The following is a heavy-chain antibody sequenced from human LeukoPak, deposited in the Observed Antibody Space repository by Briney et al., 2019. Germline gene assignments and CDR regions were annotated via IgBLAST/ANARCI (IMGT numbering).Heavy chain of an antibody. CDR3: ARGYGPGSYYHY. V-gene: IGHV4-34*01. J-gene: IGHJ4*02. Sequence: PSETLSLTCTVYGGSFCGYYWSWIRQPPGKGLEWIGEINHSGSTNYNPSLKSRVTISVDTSKNQCSLKLSSVTAADSSVYYCARGYGPGSYYHYWGQGTLVTVSS. CDR2: INHSGST. D-gene: IGHD3-10*01. CDR1: GGSFCGYY.